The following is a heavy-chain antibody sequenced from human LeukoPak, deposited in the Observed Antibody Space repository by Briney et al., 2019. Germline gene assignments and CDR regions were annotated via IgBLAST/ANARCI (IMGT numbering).Heavy chain of an antibody. Sequence: KPSETLSLTCTVSGGSISSYYWSWIRQPPGKGLEWIGYIYYSGSTNYNPSLKSRVTISVDTSKNQFSLKLSSVAAADTAVYYCARGGGRDAFDIWGQGTMVTVSS. J-gene: IGHJ3*02. CDR2: IYYSGST. CDR3: ARGGGRDAFDI. D-gene: IGHD2-15*01. V-gene: IGHV4-59*01. CDR1: GGSISSYY.